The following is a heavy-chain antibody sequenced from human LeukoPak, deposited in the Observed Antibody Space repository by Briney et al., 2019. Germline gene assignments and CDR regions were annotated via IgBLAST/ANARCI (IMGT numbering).Heavy chain of an antibody. CDR2: IIPIFDTA. J-gene: IGHJ5*02. Sequence: SVKVSCKASGGTFNNYAISWVRQAPGQGLEWMGGIIPIFDTANYAQKFQGRVTITADKSTSTAYMELSSLRSEDTAVYYCAREKYSSSWNWFDPWGQGTLVTVSS. D-gene: IGHD6-6*01. V-gene: IGHV1-69*06. CDR1: GGTFNNYA. CDR3: AREKYSSSWNWFDP.